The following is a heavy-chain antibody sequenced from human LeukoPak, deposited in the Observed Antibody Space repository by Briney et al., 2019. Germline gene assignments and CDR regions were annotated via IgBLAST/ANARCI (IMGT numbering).Heavy chain of an antibody. D-gene: IGHD4-17*01. CDR2: INNDGSDT. CDR1: GFTFTSHW. Sequence: AGGSLRLSCATSGFTFTSHWMHWVRQAPGKGLVWVSRINNDGSDTIYADSVKGRFTISRDNSKNTLYLQMNSLRAEDTAVYYCARHQGYGDHFDYWGQGTLVTVSS. J-gene: IGHJ4*02. CDR3: ARHQGYGDHFDY. V-gene: IGHV3-74*01.